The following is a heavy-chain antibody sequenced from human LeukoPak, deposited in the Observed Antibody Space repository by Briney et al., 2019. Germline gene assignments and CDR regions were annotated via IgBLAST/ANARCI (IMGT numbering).Heavy chain of an antibody. J-gene: IGHJ3*01. CDR1: GYTFINNW. CDR3: ARDRIVGAEDDAFHF. CDR2: INPTGTTT. V-gene: IGHV1-46*01. Sequence: GASVKVSCKASGYTFINNWMHWVRQAPGQGLEWVGLINPTGTTTLYAQKFQGRVTLTRDMSTSTDYMELRSLKSEDTAVYYCARDRIVGAEDDAFHFWGQGTMVTVSS. D-gene: IGHD1-26*01.